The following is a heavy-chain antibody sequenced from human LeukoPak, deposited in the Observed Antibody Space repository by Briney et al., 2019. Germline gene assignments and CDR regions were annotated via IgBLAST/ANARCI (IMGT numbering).Heavy chain of an antibody. D-gene: IGHD6-19*01. J-gene: IGHJ6*03. CDR1: GFTFSTYN. V-gene: IGHV3-21*01. CDR2: ITSGSSYT. CDR3: ARDHEYSSGWSYYYYYYMDV. Sequence: GGSLRLSCAASGFTFSTYNMNWVRQAPGKGLEWVSPITSGSSYTFYADSVKGRFTISRDNAKNSLYLQMNSLRAEDTAVYYCARDHEYSSGWSYYYYYYMDVWGKGTTVTVSS.